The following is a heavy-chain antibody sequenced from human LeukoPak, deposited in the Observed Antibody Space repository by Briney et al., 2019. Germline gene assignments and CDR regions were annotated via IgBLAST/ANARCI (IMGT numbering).Heavy chain of an antibody. Sequence: GGSLRLSCAASGFTFSSYGMHWVRQAPGKGLEWVAFIRYDGSNKYYADSVKGRFTISRDNSKNTLYLQMNSLRAEDTAVYYCAKVTDDSSGYHYSAFHIWGQGTMVTVSS. CDR2: IRYDGSNK. D-gene: IGHD3-22*01. J-gene: IGHJ3*02. CDR1: GFTFSSYG. V-gene: IGHV3-30*02. CDR3: AKVTDDSSGYHYSAFHI.